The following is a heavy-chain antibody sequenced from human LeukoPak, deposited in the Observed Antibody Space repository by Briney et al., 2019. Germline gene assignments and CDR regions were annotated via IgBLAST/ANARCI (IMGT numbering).Heavy chain of an antibody. CDR3: ARVKAAAGSRTYYYGMDV. D-gene: IGHD6-13*01. Sequence: GGSLRLSCAASGFTFSSYAMHWVRQAPGKGLEWVAVISYDGSDKYYADSVKGRFTISRDNSKNTLYLQMNSLRAEDTAVYYCARVKAAAGSRTYYYGMDVWGQGTTVTVSS. J-gene: IGHJ6*02. CDR2: ISYDGSDK. V-gene: IGHV3-30-3*01. CDR1: GFTFSSYA.